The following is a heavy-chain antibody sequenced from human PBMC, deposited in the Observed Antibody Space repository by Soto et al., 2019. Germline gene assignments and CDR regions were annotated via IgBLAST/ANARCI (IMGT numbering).Heavy chain of an antibody. CDR2: VSIGGST. V-gene: IGHV3-23*01. CDR1: GFTFSSYA. J-gene: IGHJ4*02. Sequence: SLRLSCAASGFTFSSYAMGWVRQGPGKGLEWVAVVSIGGSTHYADSVRGRFTISRDNSKNTLSLQMNSLTAEDTAVYLCAKRRGAGGHFDYWGKGALVTVSS. D-gene: IGHD2-15*01. CDR3: AKRRGAGGHFDY.